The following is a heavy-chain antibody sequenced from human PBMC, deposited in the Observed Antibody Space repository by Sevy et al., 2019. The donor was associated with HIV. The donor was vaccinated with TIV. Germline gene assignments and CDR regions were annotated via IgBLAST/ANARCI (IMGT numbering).Heavy chain of an antibody. V-gene: IGHV3-49*03. Sequence: GGSLRLSCTTSGFTFDDYAMSWFRQAPGKGLERVAFITRNSYEAYGGTTDYAASVKGRFIISRDDSKSIAHLQMNSLKTEDTAVYYCTRGLATADTPEYYFDYWCQGTLVTVSS. CDR2: ITRNSYEAYGGTT. CDR1: GFTFDDYA. J-gene: IGHJ4*02. D-gene: IGHD5-12*01. CDR3: TRGLATADTPEYYFDY.